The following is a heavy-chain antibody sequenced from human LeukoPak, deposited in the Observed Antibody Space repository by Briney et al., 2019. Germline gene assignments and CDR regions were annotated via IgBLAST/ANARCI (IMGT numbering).Heavy chain of an antibody. CDR2: IYSGGST. D-gene: IGHD3-10*01. CDR1: GFTVSSNY. CDR3: ARAKPKNMVRGLIMRRESRYYFDY. V-gene: IGHV3-53*01. Sequence: GGSLRLSCAASGFTVSSNYMSWVRQAPGKGLEWVSVIYSGGSTYYADSVKGRFTISRDNSKSTLYIQMNSLRAEDTAVYYCARAKPKNMVRGLIMRRESRYYFDYWGRGTLVTVSS. J-gene: IGHJ4*02.